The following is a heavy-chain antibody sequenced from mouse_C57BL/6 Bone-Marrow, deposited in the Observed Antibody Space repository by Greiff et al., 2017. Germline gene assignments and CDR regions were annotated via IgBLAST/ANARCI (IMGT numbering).Heavy chain of an antibody. CDR2: IYPSDSET. J-gene: IGHJ3*01. CDR3: ARCYDGYPFAY. V-gene: IGHV1-61*01. D-gene: IGHD2-3*01. CDR1: GYTFTSYW. Sequence: QVQLQQPGAELVRPGSSVKLSRKASGYTFTSYWMDWVKQRPGQGLEWIGNIYPSDSETHYNQKFKDKATLTVDKSSSTAYMQLSSLTSEDSAVYYCARCYDGYPFAYWGQGTLVTVSA.